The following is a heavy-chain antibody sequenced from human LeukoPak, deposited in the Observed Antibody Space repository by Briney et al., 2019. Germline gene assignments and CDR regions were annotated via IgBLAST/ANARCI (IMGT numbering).Heavy chain of an antibody. CDR2: FYYSGTT. CDR3: ARLSLWYGMDV. D-gene: IGHD5/OR15-5a*01. V-gene: IGHV4-39*07. CDR1: GGSISSISYY. J-gene: IGHJ6*02. Sequence: SETLSLTCTVSGGSISSISYYWGWIRQPPGKGLEWIGSFYYSGTTYYNPSLESRVTISLDTSKNQFSLRLTSVTAADTAVYYCARLSLWYGMDVWGQGTTVTVSS.